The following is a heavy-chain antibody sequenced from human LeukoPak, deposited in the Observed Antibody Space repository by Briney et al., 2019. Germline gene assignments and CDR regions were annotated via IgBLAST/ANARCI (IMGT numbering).Heavy chain of an antibody. CDR2: ISGSGGST. V-gene: IGHV3-23*01. D-gene: IGHD2-2*01. CDR3: AKNMYREYQRAFDI. CDR1: GFTFSSYA. J-gene: IGHJ3*02. Sequence: QTGGSLRLSCAASGFTFSSYAMSWVRQAPGKGLEWVSAISGSGGSTYYADSVKGRFTISRDNSKNTLYLQTNSLRAEDTAVYYCAKNMYREYQRAFDIWGQGTMVTVSS.